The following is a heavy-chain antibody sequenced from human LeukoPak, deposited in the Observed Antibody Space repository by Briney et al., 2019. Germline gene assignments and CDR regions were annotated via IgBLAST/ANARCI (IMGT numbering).Heavy chain of an antibody. V-gene: IGHV4-4*07. CDR1: GGSFSGYY. J-gene: IGHJ4*02. Sequence: SETLSLTCAVYGGSFSGYYWSWIRQPAGKGLEWIGRIFTSGSTNYNPSLKSRVTMSVDTSKNQFSLKLSSVTAADTAVYYCARDRSFSGSHYFDYWGQGTLVTVSS. CDR2: IFTSGST. D-gene: IGHD1-26*01. CDR3: ARDRSFSGSHYFDY.